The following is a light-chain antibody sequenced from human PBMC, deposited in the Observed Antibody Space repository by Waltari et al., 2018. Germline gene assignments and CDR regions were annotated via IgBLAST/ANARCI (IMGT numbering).Light chain of an antibody. Sequence: HTVVTQEPSLPVYPGGTVTLPRALTSGSLSPPSSAPWYQQTPGRAPRTLVYKANARSAGVPDRFSGSILGNTAALTITGAQADDESDYYCALYMGSGIWVFGGGTRLTVL. V-gene: IGLV8-61*01. CDR1: SGSLSPPSS. CDR3: ALYMGSGIWV. CDR2: KAN. J-gene: IGLJ3*02.